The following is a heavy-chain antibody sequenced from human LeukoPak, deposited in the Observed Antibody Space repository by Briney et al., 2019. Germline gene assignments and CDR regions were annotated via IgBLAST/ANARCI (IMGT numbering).Heavy chain of an antibody. CDR3: ARDEQQLRITPEYFQH. CDR2: INTNTGNP. Sequence: GASVKVSCKASGYTFTSYAMNWVRQAPGQGLEWMGWINTNTGNPTYAQGFTGRFVFSLDTSVSTAYLQISSLKAEDTAVYYCARDEQQLRITPEYFQHWGQGTLVTVSS. D-gene: IGHD6-13*01. J-gene: IGHJ1*01. CDR1: GYTFTSYA. V-gene: IGHV7-4-1*02.